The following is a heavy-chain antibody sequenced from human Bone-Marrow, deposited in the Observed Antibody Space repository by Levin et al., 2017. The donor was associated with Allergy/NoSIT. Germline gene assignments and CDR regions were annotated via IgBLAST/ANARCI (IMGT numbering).Heavy chain of an antibody. D-gene: IGHD4-11*01. J-gene: IGHJ5*02. Sequence: GESLKISCAASGFTFSDYYMSWIRQAPGKGLEWVSYISSSSSMKYYADSVKGRFTISRDNAKNSLYLQMNSLRAEDTAVYYCARDHDYSNSGWFDPWGQGTLVTVSS. CDR3: ARDHDYSNSGWFDP. V-gene: IGHV3-11*01. CDR1: GFTFSDYY. CDR2: ISSSSSMK.